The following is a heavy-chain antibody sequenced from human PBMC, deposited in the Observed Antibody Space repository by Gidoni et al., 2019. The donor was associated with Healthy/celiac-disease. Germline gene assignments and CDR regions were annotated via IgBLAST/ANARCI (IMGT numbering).Heavy chain of an antibody. V-gene: IGHV4-4*07. D-gene: IGHD3-3*01. CDR1: GGSISSYY. CDR3: AREGTYYDFWSGYGY. CDR2: IYTRGST. Sequence: QVQLQESGPGLVKTSETLSLTCTAPGGSISSYYWSWIRQPAGKGLEWIGRIYTRGSTNYNPSLKSRVTMSVDTSKNQFSLKLSSVTAADTAVYYCAREGTYYDFWSGYGYWGQGTLVTVSS. J-gene: IGHJ4*02.